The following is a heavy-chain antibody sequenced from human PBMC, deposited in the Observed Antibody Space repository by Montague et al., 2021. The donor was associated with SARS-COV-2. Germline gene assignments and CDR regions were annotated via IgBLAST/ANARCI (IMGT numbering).Heavy chain of an antibody. V-gene: IGHV4-34*01. CDR1: GESFSGYY. D-gene: IGHD4-23*01. CDR3: TRWDPQIRTLFGFRGKSANDY. CDR2: INDGGTT. J-gene: IGHJ4*02. Sequence: SETLSLTCAVYGESFSGYYWTWIRQSPGRGLEWIAEINDGGTTNYNWSLKSRVTISVDTSKNQFSLKLSSVTVAGTAVYYCTRWDPQIRTLFGFRGKSANDYWGQGTLVTVSS.